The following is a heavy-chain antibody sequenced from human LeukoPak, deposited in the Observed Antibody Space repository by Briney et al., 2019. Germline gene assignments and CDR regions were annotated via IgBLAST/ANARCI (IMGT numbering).Heavy chain of an antibody. CDR2: IRYDGSNK. D-gene: IGHD3-3*01. V-gene: IGHV3-30*02. CDR3: AKAKGRFQTYYFDY. CDR1: GFTFSSYG. Sequence: GGSLRLSCAASGFTFSSYGMHWVRQAPGKGLEWVAFIRYDGSNKYYADSVKGRFTISRDNSKNTLYLQMNSLRAEDTAVYYCAKAKGRFQTYYFDYWGQGTLVTVSS. J-gene: IGHJ4*02.